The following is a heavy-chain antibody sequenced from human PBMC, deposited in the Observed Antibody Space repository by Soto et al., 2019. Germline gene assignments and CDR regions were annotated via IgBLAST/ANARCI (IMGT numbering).Heavy chain of an antibody. D-gene: IGHD6-6*01. CDR1: GGSISSGGYY. CDR2: IYYNGDT. J-gene: IGHJ4*02. V-gene: IGHV4-31*03. CDR3: ARVEFSSSWLDY. Sequence: QVQLQESGPGLVKPSQTLSLTCTVSGGSISSGGYYWSWIRQHPGKGLEWIGYIYYNGDTYYNPSLKRRLTMSVDTSKNQFSLDLSSVTAADTAVYYCARVEFSSSWLDYWGQGTLVTVSS.